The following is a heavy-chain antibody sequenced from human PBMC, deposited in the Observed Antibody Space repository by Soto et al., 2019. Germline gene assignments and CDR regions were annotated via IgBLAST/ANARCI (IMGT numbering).Heavy chain of an antibody. CDR3: ARARLWYFDL. V-gene: IGHV4-31*03. D-gene: IGHD6-25*01. J-gene: IGHJ2*01. CDR2: IYSSGNT. Sequence: QVQLQESGPGLVKPSQTLSLTCTVSGGSISSGGYYWSWIRQHPGKDLEWIAYIYSSGNTAYNPSLTRRLILSVDTSTDQFSQLRSSVTAAATAVYYSARARLWYFDLWGRGSLVSVSS. CDR1: GGSISSGGYY.